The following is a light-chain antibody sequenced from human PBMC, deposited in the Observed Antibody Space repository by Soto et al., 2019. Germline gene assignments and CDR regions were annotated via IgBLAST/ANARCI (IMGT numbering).Light chain of an antibody. CDR3: SSYTSSGTWV. CDR2: QVS. J-gene: IGLJ3*02. V-gene: IGLV2-18*02. Sequence: QLVLNQPPSVSGSPGQSVTISCTGTSSDVGSYNRVSWYQQPPGTAPKLMICQVSNRPSGVPDRFSGSKSGNTASLTISGLQAEDEADYYCSSYTSSGTWVFGGGTKLTVL. CDR1: SSDVGSYNR.